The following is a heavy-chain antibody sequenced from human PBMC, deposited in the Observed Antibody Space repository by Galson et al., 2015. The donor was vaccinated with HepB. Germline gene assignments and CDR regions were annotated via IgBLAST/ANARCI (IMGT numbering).Heavy chain of an antibody. V-gene: IGHV4-34*01. D-gene: IGHD3-10*01. Sequence: SETLSLTCAVYGGSFSNFYWNWIRQPPGKGLEWIGHTNHNGSTTYSPSLKSRVSISVETSKSQFSLRLTSVTAADTAIYYCARSIGGPLWIPSSFYFDYWGQGTLVIVSS. CDR1: GGSFSNFY. CDR3: ARSIGGPLWIPSSFYFDY. CDR2: TNHNGST. J-gene: IGHJ4*02.